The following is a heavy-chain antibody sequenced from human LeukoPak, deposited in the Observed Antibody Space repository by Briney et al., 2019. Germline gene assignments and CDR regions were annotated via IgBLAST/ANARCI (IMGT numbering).Heavy chain of an antibody. J-gene: IGHJ4*02. D-gene: IGHD2-8*02. CDR1: GFTFNKYS. V-gene: IGHV3-48*01. Sequence: GGSLRLSCAASGFTFNKYSMNWVRQAPGKGLEWVSYITPSSSTRYYADSVRGRFTISRDNSKSTLSLQMNSLRAEDTAIYYCATYRQVLLPFESWGQGTLVTVSS. CDR3: ATYRQVLLPFES. CDR2: ITPSSSTR.